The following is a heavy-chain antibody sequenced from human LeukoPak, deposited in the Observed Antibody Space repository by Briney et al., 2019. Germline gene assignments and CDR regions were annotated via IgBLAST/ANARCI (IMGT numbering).Heavy chain of an antibody. V-gene: IGHV1-8*01. CDR2: MNPNSGNT. Sequence: ASVKVSCKASGYTFTSYDINWLRQATGQGLEWMGWMNPNSGNTGYAQKFQGRVTMTRNTSISTAYMELSSLRSEDTAVYYCARSPAGGSTTKSKYNWFDPWGQGTLVTVSS. CDR1: GYTFTSYD. J-gene: IGHJ5*02. D-gene: IGHD2-15*01. CDR3: ARSPAGGSTTKSKYNWFDP.